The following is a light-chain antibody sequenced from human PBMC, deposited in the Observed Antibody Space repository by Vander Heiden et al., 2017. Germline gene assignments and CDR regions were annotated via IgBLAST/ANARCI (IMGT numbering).Light chain of an antibody. Sequence: SYELTQPPSVSVSPGQTARITCHGDALPKQFRYWYQQKPGQAPVLVIYKDSERPSGIAERFSGSSSGTTVTLTISGVQAEDEADYYCQSADSSGTLFGGGTKLTVL. CDR2: KDS. V-gene: IGLV3-25*03. CDR1: ALPKQF. J-gene: IGLJ3*02. CDR3: QSADSSGTL.